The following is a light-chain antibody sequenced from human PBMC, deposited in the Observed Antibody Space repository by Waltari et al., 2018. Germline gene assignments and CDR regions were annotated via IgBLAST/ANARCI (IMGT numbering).Light chain of an antibody. CDR2: ELT. V-gene: IGLV2-8*01. CDR3: NSYAGRDRLGV. CDR1: SRDPGGLHS. J-gene: IGLJ2*01. Sequence: HSASTQPPSASGSPGQPVTISCAGTSRDPGGLHSVSRYQQPPGKAPKRTVYELTKRHSGVPDRFSGSTSGNTASLTVSGLQADDEADYYSNSYAGRDRLGVFGGGTKVTVL.